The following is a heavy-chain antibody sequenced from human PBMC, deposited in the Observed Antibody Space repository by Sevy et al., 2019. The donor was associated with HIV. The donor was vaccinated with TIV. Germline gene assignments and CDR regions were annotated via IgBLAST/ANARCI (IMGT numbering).Heavy chain of an antibody. V-gene: IGHV3-74*01. CDR1: VFTFGNYW. CDR2: SNNDGRNT. D-gene: IGHD3-10*01. CDR3: GREMISMVPGVPDAFDI. J-gene: IGHJ3*02. Sequence: GGSLRLSGVSSVFTFGNYWMHWVRQAPGKGLVWISRSNNDGRNTHYADSVKGRFTTSGDKAKNTLYLQMNSLRAEDTAVYYCGREMISMVPGVPDAFDIWGQGTMVTVSS.